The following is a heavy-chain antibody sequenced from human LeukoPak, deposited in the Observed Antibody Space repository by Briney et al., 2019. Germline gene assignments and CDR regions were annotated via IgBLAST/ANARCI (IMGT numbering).Heavy chain of an antibody. D-gene: IGHD2-21*02. Sequence: GGSLRLSCTASGFTFGDYAMSWVRQAPGKGLEWVGLIRGKAYGGTTEYAASVKGRFTISRDESKSIAYLQMNSLKPEDTAVYYCTKAYCGGNCWGDYWGQGTLVTVSS. V-gene: IGHV3-49*04. J-gene: IGHJ4*02. CDR2: IRGKAYGGTT. CDR3: TKAYCGGNCWGDY. CDR1: GFTFGDYA.